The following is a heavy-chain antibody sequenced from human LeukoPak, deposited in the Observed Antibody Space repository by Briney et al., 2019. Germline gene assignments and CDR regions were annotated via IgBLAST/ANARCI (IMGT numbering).Heavy chain of an antibody. CDR1: GFTFNSSW. Sequence: GGSLRLSCAASGFTFNSSWMSWVRQAPGKGLEWVAFISYDGSNKYYADSVKGRFTISRDNSKNTLYLQMNSLRAEDTAVYYCASQGGLLWFGELSGGMDVWGQGTTVTVSS. D-gene: IGHD3-10*01. CDR2: ISYDGSNK. V-gene: IGHV3-30-3*01. J-gene: IGHJ6*02. CDR3: ASQGGLLWFGELSGGMDV.